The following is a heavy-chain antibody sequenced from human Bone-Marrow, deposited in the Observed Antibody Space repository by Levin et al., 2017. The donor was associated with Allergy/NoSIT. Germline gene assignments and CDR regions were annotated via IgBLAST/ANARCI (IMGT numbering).Heavy chain of an antibody. CDR1: GDSISRSAYY. D-gene: IGHD3-22*01. CDR3: ARDGYHSDRGYYYGMDV. J-gene: IGHJ6*02. CDR2: IYYTGST. Sequence: PSETLSLTCTVSGDSISRSAYYWSWIRQAPGKGLEWIGYIYYTGSTYYNPSLESRLSISVDTSKNRFSLNLTSVTAADTAVYYCARDGYHSDRGYYYGMDVWGQGTTVTVSS. V-gene: IGHV4-30-4*01.